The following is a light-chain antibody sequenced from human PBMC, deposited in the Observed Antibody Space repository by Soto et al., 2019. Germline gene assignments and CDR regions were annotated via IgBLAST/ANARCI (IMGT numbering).Light chain of an antibody. J-gene: IGKJ4*01. V-gene: IGKV1-12*01. CDR3: QQANSFPLT. Sequence: DIQMTQSPSSVSASVGERVTITYQASQGIRSWLAWFQQKPGKVPKLLIYAASSLQSGVPSRFSGSGSGTDFTLTISSLQPEDFATYYCQQANSFPLTFGGGTKVEIK. CDR1: QGIRSW. CDR2: AAS.